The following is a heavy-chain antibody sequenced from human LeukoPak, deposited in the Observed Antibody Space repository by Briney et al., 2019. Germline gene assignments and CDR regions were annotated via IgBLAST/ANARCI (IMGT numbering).Heavy chain of an antibody. CDR1: GFTFSSYC. V-gene: IGHV3-74*01. CDR2: INSGGSST. D-gene: IGHD4-17*01. J-gene: IGHJ3*02. Sequence: PGGSLRLSCAASGFTFSSYCMRWVRQAPGKGLVWVSRINSGGSSTSYAGSVKGRFTISRDNAKNTLYLQMNSLRAEDTAVYYCAKAYGDHVWRPFDIWGQGTMGTVSS. CDR3: AKAYGDHVWRPFDI.